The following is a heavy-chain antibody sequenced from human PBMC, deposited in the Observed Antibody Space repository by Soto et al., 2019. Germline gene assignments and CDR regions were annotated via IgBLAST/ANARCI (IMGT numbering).Heavy chain of an antibody. CDR3: ARLSGYDPAGADYK. D-gene: IGHD5-12*01. J-gene: IGHJ4*02. V-gene: IGHV4-30-4*01. CDR2: TYYSGGS. CDR1: GASVSSAEHY. Sequence: QVQLQESGPGLVKASQTLSLTCTLSGASVSSAEHYWSWIRQPPGKGLAWIGYTYYSGGSYYNAPNQRRVSISVGTSQNQFYPNLTSVNAADTAVYYCARLSGYDPAGADYKWGPGILVSVCS.